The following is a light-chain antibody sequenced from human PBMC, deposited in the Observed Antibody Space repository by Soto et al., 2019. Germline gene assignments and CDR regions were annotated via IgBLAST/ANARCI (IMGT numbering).Light chain of an antibody. CDR1: QSVRSY. CDR3: QQRSNWPLT. J-gene: IGKJ4*01. Sequence: EIVLTQSPATLSLSPGERATLSCRASQSVRSYLAWYQQKPGQAPRPLIYDAANRATGIPARFSGSGSGTDFTLTISSLEPEDFAVYYCQQRSNWPLTFGGGTKVEIK. V-gene: IGKV3-11*01. CDR2: DAA.